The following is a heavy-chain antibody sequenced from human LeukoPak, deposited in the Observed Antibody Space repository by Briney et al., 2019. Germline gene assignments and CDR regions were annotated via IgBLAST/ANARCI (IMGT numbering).Heavy chain of an antibody. J-gene: IGHJ3*02. CDR2: INWNGGST. D-gene: IGHD2-2*01. CDR1: GFTFDDYG. CDR3: ARDLGYCSSTSCPTPGFDI. V-gene: IGHV3-20*04. Sequence: AGGSLRLSCAASGFTFDDYGMSWVRHAPGKGLEWGSGINWNGGSTGYADSVKGRFTISRDNAKNSLYLQMNSLRAEDTALYYCARDLGYCSSTSCPTPGFDIWGQGTMVTVSS.